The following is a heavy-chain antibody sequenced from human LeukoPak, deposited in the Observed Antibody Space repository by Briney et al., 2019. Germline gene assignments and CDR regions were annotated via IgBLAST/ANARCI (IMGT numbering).Heavy chain of an antibody. Sequence: GGSLRHSRSPSGFTFNSYSMNWVRPPPGKGLDWVSSISISSRYIYYPASVKGPFTISRDNAKNPLILEMDSLSTRGPAGVCCEGDVGTPYDFYHWGQGPLVTV. V-gene: IGHV3-21*01. D-gene: IGHD3-3*01. CDR2: ISISSRYI. CDR3: EGDVGTPYDFYH. CDR1: GFTFNSYS. J-gene: IGHJ4*02.